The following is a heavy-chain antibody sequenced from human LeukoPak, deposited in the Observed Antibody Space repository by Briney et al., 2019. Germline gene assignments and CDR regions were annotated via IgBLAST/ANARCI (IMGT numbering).Heavy chain of an antibody. J-gene: IGHJ4*02. D-gene: IGHD2-8*02. CDR2: INRDASEK. CDR1: GFTSSNYW. V-gene: IGHV3-7*01. Sequence: GGSLRLSCGASGFTSSNYWVTWVRQAPGKGLEWVANINRDASEKYYADSVKGRFTISRDNAKSSLFLQMTSLRADDTAIYCCARDDPVVYATYDHWGQGTLVTVSS. CDR3: ARDDPVVYATYDH.